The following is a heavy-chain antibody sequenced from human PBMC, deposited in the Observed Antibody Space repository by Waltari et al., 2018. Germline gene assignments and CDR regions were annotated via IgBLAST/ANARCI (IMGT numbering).Heavy chain of an antibody. D-gene: IGHD6-19*01. Sequence: QVQLVQSGAEVKKPGSSVKVSCKASGGTFSSYAISWVRQAPGQGLEWMGRIIPILGIANYAQKFQGRVTITADKSTSTAYMELSSLRSEDTAVYYCARDRGIAVADLYYFDYWGQGTLVTVSS. CDR2: IIPILGIA. CDR3: ARDRGIAVADLYYFDY. CDR1: GGTFSSYA. J-gene: IGHJ4*02. V-gene: IGHV1-69*04.